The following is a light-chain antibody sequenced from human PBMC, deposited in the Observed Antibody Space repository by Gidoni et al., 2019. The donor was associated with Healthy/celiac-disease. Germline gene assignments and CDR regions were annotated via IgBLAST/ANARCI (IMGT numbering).Light chain of an antibody. CDR3: QQYGSSPLT. CDR2: GAS. J-gene: IGKJ4*01. CDR1: QCVSSSY. Sequence: EIVLTQSPGTLSLSPGERATLSCRASQCVSSSYLAWYQQKPGQAPRLLIYGASSRATGIPDGFSGSGSGTDFTLTISRLEPEDFAVYYCQQYGSSPLTFGGXTKVEIK. V-gene: IGKV3-20*01.